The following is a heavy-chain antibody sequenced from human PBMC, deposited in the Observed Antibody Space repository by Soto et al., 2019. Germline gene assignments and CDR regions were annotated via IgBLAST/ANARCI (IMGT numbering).Heavy chain of an antibody. Sequence: QVQLVESGGGLVKPGGSLRLSCAASGFTFSDYYMSWIRQAPGKGLEWVSYISSSSSYTNYADSVKGRFTISRDNAKNSLYLQMNSLRAEDTAVYYCALCPRGEKDQLPEYYFDYWGQGTLVTVSS. D-gene: IGHD2-2*01. CDR3: ALCPRGEKDQLPEYYFDY. J-gene: IGHJ4*02. V-gene: IGHV3-11*06. CDR2: ISSSSSYT. CDR1: GFTFSDYY.